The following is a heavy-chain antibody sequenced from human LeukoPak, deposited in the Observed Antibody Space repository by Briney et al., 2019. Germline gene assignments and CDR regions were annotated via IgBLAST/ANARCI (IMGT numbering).Heavy chain of an antibody. D-gene: IGHD2-15*01. CDR1: GFTFSAYG. V-gene: IGHV3-30*02. CDR2: IRYDGSDT. CDR3: AKDSGYSSKYWYFNL. Sequence: GGSLRLSCAASGFTFSAYGMHWVRQAPGKGLEWVAFIRYDGSDTYHADSMKGRFSISRDNSKNTLYVQMGSLRAEDTAVYYCAKDSGYSSKYWYFNLWGRGTLVTVSS. J-gene: IGHJ2*01.